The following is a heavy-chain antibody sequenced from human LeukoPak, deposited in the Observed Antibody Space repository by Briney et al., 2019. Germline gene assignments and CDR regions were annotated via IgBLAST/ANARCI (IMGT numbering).Heavy chain of an antibody. Sequence: PSETPSVTCIEPGGSISSHYWCSIWQTPGKGVGWIGYIYSSGSTNYNPSLKSRVTISVDTSKNQFSLKLSSVTAADTAVYYCARLTISGYFDYWGQGTLVTVSS. CDR1: GGSISSHY. CDR2: IYSSGST. V-gene: IGHV4-59*11. CDR3: ARLTISGYFDY. D-gene: IGHD3-9*01. J-gene: IGHJ4*02.